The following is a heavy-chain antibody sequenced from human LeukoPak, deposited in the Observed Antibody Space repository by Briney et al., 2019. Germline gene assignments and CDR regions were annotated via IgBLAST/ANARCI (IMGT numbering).Heavy chain of an antibody. J-gene: IGHJ4*02. CDR2: INPNSGGT. D-gene: IGHD3-22*01. V-gene: IGHV1-2*02. Sequence: GASVKVSCKASGYTFTGYYMHWVRQAPGQGLEWMGWINPNSGGTNYAQKFQGRVTMTRDTSISTAYMEVSRLRSDDTAVYYCARGHSTHYYDSSGYYYGNWGQRTLVTVSS. CDR1: GYTFTGYY. CDR3: ARGHSTHYYDSSGYYYGN.